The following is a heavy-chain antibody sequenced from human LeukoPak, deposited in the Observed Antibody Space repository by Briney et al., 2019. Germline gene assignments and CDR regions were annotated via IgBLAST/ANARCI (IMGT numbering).Heavy chain of an antibody. CDR1: GFTFSSYG. V-gene: IGHV3-30*03. D-gene: IGHD5-24*01. J-gene: IGHJ4*02. CDR3: AAAMATHYFDY. CDR2: ISYDGSNK. Sequence: GRSLRLSRAASGFTFSSYGMHWVRQAPGKGLEWVAVISYDGSNKYYADSVKGRFTISRDNSKNTLYLQMNSLRAEDTAVYYCAAAMATHYFDYWGQGTLVTVSS.